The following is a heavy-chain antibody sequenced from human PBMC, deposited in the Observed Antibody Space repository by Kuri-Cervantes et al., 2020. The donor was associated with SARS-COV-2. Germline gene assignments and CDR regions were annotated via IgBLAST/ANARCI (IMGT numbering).Heavy chain of an antibody. J-gene: IGHJ4*02. CDR2: INSDGSST. Sequence: GESLKISCAASGFTFSSYWMHWVRQAPGKGLVWVSRINSDGSSTSYADSVKGRFTISRDNAKNSLYLQMNSLRAEDTAVYYCVRVGAYSGYDFDSWGQGTLVTVSS. V-gene: IGHV3-74*01. CDR3: VRVGAYSGYDFDS. CDR1: GFTFSSYW. D-gene: IGHD5-12*01.